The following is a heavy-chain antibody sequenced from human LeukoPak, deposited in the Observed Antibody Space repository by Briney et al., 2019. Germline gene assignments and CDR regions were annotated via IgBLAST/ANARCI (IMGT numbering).Heavy chain of an antibody. J-gene: IGHJ6*03. CDR1: RFTFDEYG. D-gene: IGHD6-13*01. Sequence: PGGSLRLSCAASRFTFDEYGMSWVRQTAGKGLEWVSGINWNGRSIGYADSVKGRFTISRDKPKNTLYLQMNSLRTEDTAVYYCARGAARSHYYYMDVWGKGTTVTISS. CDR3: ARGAARSHYYYMDV. V-gene: IGHV3-20*04. CDR2: INWNGRSI.